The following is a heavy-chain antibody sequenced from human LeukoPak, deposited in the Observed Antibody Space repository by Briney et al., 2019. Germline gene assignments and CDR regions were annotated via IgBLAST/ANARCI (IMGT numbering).Heavy chain of an antibody. D-gene: IGHD4-11*01. CDR2: ISYDGSNK. J-gene: IGHJ6*02. V-gene: IGHV3-30*18. CDR1: GGSFSGYY. Sequence: LSLTCAVYGGSFSGYYWSWIRQPPGKGLEWVTVISYDGSNKYYADSVKGRFTISGDNSKNTLYLQMNSLRPEDTAVYYCAKDRSSKTTYYYYGMDVWGQGTTVTVSS. CDR3: AKDRSSKTTYYYYGMDV.